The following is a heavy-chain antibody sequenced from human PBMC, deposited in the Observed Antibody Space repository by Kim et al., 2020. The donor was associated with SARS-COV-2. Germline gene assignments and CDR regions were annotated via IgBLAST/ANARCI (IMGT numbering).Heavy chain of an antibody. CDR2: IYYSGST. Sequence: SETLSLTCTVSGGSISSYYWSWIRQPPGKGLEWIGYIYYSGSTNYNPSLKSRVTISVDTSKNQFSLKLSSVTAADTAVYYCARDSGDIVASIGRPYAFDISGQGTIVPVSS. CDR1: GGSISSYY. CDR3: ARDSGDIVASIGRPYAFDI. J-gene: IGHJ3*02. V-gene: IGHV4-59*13. D-gene: IGHD5-12*01.